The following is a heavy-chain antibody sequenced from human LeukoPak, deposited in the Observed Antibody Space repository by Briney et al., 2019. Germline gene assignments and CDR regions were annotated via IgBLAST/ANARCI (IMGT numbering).Heavy chain of an antibody. V-gene: IGHV4-61*02. Sequence: SETLSLTCTVSGGSISSGNYYWSWIRQPAGKGLEWIGRIYTSGSTNYNPSLKSRVTMSVDTSKNQFSLKLSSVTAADTAVYYCARIRSAHFDYWGQGALVTVSS. CDR3: ARIRSAHFDY. CDR1: GGSISSGNYY. J-gene: IGHJ4*02. CDR2: IYTSGST.